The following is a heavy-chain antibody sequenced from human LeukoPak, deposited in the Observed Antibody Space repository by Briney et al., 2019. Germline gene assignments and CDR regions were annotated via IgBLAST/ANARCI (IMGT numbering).Heavy chain of an antibody. D-gene: IGHD3-10*02. CDR3: AKDWYLRGVIRIFDY. V-gene: IGHV3-11*05. CDR1: GFTFSDYY. Sequence: GGSLRLSCAASGFTFSDYYMSWIRQAPGKGLECVSYISTSSSYTNYADSVKGRFTISRDNAKNSLYLQMNSLRAEDTAVYYCAKDWYLRGVIRIFDYWGQGTLVTVSS. CDR2: ISTSSSYT. J-gene: IGHJ4*02.